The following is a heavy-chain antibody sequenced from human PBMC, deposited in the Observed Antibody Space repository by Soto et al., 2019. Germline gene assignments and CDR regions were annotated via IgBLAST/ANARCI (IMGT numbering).Heavy chain of an antibody. J-gene: IGHJ3*02. Sequence: SLRLSCAASGFTFDYYCMHWVLQAPGKGLEWVSGISWNSGSIGYADSVKGRFTISRDNAKNSLYLQMNSLRAEDTALYYCAKAYYDFWSGPRPFDIWGQGTMVTVSS. CDR1: GFTFDYYC. V-gene: IGHV3-9*01. D-gene: IGHD3-3*01. CDR3: AKAYYDFWSGPRPFDI. CDR2: ISWNSGSI.